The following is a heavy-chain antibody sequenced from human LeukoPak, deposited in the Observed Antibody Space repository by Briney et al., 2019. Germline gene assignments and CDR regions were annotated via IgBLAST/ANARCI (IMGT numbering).Heavy chain of an antibody. CDR2: ISWISGSI. Sequence: GGCLRLSCAGSVFIFNNYSMHWVRQPPGKGLEWVSGISWISGSIDYADSVKGRFTISRDNAKNSLYLQMNSLRVEDTAFYYCAKDNRRHYTSGPNPDSLHWGQGALVTVSS. J-gene: IGHJ4*02. CDR3: AKDNRRHYTSGPNPDSLH. V-gene: IGHV3-9*01. D-gene: IGHD6-19*01. CDR1: VFIFNNYS.